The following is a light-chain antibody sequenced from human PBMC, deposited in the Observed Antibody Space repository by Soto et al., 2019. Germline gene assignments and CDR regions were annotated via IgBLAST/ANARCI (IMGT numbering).Light chain of an antibody. CDR3: SSYTTSSTLV. CDR2: DVS. CDR1: SSDVGAYNS. Sequence: QSALTRPASVSGSPGQSITISCTGTSSDVGAYNSVCWYQHNPGKAPKLMIHDVSIRPSGASNRFSGSKSGNTASLTISGLQAEDEADYYCSSYTTSSTLVFGTGTKLTVL. V-gene: IGLV2-14*01. J-gene: IGLJ1*01.